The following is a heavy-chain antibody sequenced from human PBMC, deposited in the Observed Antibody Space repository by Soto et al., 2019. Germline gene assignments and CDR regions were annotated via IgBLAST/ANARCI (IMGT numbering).Heavy chain of an antibody. CDR1: GYIFVNYG. CDR3: AMVDNYVTPTPQDV. Sequence: QVQLVQSGDEMKKPGASVRVSCKASGYIFVNYGIAWVRQAPGQGLEWMGWISPYTGDTHSASKVQGRLTMTTDTXSSKAYMELGSLTSDDTAVYYCAMVDNYVTPTPQDVWGQGTTVTVSS. V-gene: IGHV1-18*01. CDR2: ISPYTGDT. D-gene: IGHD3-16*01. J-gene: IGHJ6*02.